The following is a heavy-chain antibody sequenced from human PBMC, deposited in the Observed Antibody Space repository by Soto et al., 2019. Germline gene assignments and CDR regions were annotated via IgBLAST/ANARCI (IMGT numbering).Heavy chain of an antibody. CDR2: VNPIVSMS. D-gene: IGHD3-10*01. CDR1: GDTFNFYS. Sequence: QVQLVQSGAEVKRPGSSVKVSCKASGDTFNFYSINWVRQAPGLGLEWMGRVNPIVSMSNYAQKFQDRVTMTADTSTTTAAMELSSLRSEATAIYYCASSYGSGYRAFDYWGQGALVTVSS. V-gene: IGHV1-69*02. CDR3: ASSYGSGYRAFDY. J-gene: IGHJ4*02.